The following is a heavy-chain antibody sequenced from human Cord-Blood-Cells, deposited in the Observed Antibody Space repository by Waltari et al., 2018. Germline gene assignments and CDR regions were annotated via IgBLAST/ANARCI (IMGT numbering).Heavy chain of an antibody. V-gene: IGHV3-33*01. CDR3: ARDFDYGGKGDFDY. CDR2: IWYDGSNK. D-gene: IGHD4-17*01. Sequence: QVQLVESGGGVVQPGRSLRLSCAASGFAFSSYGMHWVRQAPGKGREWVAVIWYDGSNKYYADSVKGRFTISRDNSKNTLYLQMNSLRAEDTAVYYCARDFDYGGKGDFDYWGQGTLVTVSS. J-gene: IGHJ4*02. CDR1: GFAFSSYG.